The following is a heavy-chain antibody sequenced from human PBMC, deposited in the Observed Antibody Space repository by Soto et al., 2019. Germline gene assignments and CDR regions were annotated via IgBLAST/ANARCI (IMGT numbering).Heavy chain of an antibody. CDR2: IYYSGST. V-gene: IGHV4-39*01. D-gene: IGHD2-8*01. CDR3: ARGQNIVRMGYAPGRFDP. Sequence: PSETLSLTCTVSGGSISSSSYYWGWIRQPPGKGLEWIGSIYYSGSTYYNPSLKSRVTISVDTSKNQFSLKLSSVTAADTAVYNCARGQNIVRMGYAPGRFDPWCQGSLVTVSS. CDR1: GGSISSSSYY. J-gene: IGHJ5*02.